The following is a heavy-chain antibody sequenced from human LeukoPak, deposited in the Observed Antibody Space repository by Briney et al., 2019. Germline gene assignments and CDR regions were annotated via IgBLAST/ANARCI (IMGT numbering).Heavy chain of an antibody. J-gene: IGHJ4*02. Sequence: GESLKISCKGSGYTFTTYWIAWVRQTPGKGLEWMGIIYPGDYDTRYSPSFQGQVTISADKSISTAYLQWSKLKASDTAMYYCARNYGSGNYYTPSDFWGQGTLVTVSS. D-gene: IGHD3-10*01. CDR2: IYPGDYDT. CDR3: ARNYGSGNYYTPSDF. CDR1: GYTFTTYW. V-gene: IGHV5-51*01.